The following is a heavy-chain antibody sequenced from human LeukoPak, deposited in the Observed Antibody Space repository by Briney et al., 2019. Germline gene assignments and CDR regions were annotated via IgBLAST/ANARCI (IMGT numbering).Heavy chain of an antibody. CDR2: IYYSGST. J-gene: IGHJ4*02. Sequence: SETLSLTCTVSGGSISSGGYYWSWIRQHPGKGLEWIGYIYYSGSTYYNPSLKSRVTISVATSKNQFPLRLSSVTAADTAVYYCAREASSWYYFDYWGQGTLVTVSS. V-gene: IGHV4-31*03. CDR3: AREASSWYYFDY. CDR1: GGSISSGGYY. D-gene: IGHD6-13*01.